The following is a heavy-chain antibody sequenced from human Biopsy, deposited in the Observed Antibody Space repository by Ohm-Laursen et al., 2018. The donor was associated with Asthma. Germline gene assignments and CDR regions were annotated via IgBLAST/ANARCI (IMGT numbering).Heavy chain of an antibody. CDR2: ISYDGSTK. CDR1: GFTFSSYA. J-gene: IGHJ4*02. Sequence: SLRLSCSASGFTFSSYAMSWVRQAPGKGLEWVAVISYDGSTKYYADSVKGRFTISRDNSKNTLYLQMNSLRAEDTAVYYCASQSSGPDFWSGYYYFDYWGQGTLVTVSS. CDR3: ASQSSGPDFWSGYYYFDY. D-gene: IGHD3-3*01. V-gene: IGHV3-30*03.